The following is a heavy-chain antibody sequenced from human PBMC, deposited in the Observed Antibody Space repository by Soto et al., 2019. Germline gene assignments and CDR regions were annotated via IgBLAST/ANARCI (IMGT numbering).Heavy chain of an antibody. CDR1: GFTFTTSA. J-gene: IGHJ6*02. V-gene: IGHV1-58*01. CDR3: AAGDYVRDGSYYYGMDV. Sequence: QMQLVQSGPEVKKPGTSVKVSCKASGFTFTTSAVQWVRQARGQRLEWIGWIVVGSGKTNYGQKSQQRLTITRDISTGTAYMELRSLRSEDTAVYYCAAGDYVRDGSYYYGMDVWGQGTTVTVSS. CDR2: IVVGSGKT. D-gene: IGHD3-10*02.